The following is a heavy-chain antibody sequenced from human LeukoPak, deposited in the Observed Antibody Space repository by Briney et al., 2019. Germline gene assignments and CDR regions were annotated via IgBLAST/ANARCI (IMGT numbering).Heavy chain of an antibody. Sequence: GGSLRLSCAASGFTFSSYSMNWVRQAPGKGLEWVSSISSSSSYLYYADSVKGRFTISRDNAKNSLYLQMNSLRAEDTAVYYCARDRPYGGNLFDYWGRGPLVTVS. D-gene: IGHD4-23*01. CDR2: ISSSSSYL. V-gene: IGHV3-21*01. CDR1: GFTFSSYS. CDR3: ARDRPYGGNLFDY. J-gene: IGHJ4*02.